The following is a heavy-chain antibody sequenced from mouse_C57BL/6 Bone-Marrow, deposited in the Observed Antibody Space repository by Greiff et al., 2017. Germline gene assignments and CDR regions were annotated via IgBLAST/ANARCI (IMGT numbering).Heavy chain of an antibody. J-gene: IGHJ4*01. V-gene: IGHV1-72*01. CDR2: IDPNSGGT. D-gene: IGHD2-5*01. CDR1: GYTFTSYW. Sequence: QVQLQQPGAELVKPGASVKLSCKASGYTFTSYWMHWVKQRPGRGLEWIGRIDPNSGGTKYNEKFQGKATLTVDTPSSTAYMQLSSLTSGDSAVYYFARSRTYYNNRCAMDYWGQGTSVTVSS. CDR3: ARSRTYYNNRCAMDY.